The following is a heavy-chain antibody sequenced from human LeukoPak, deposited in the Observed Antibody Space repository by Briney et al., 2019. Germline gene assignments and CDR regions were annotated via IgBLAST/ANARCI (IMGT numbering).Heavy chain of an antibody. CDR2: ISGSGGST. J-gene: IGHJ4*02. CDR3: AKGYDFWSGNWDY. D-gene: IGHD3-3*01. Sequence: GGSLRLSCAASGFTFSSYAMSWVRQAPGKGLEWVSAISGSGGSTYYADSVKGRFAISRDNSKNTLYLQMNSLRAEDTAVYYCAKGYDFWSGNWDYWGQGTLVTVSS. CDR1: GFTFSSYA. V-gene: IGHV3-23*01.